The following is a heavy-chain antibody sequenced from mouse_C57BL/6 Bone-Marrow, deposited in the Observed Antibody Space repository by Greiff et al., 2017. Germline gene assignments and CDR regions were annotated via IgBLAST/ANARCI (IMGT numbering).Heavy chain of an antibody. Sequence: EVKLMESGGGLVKPGGSLKLSCAASGFTFSSYAMSWVRQTPEKRLEWVATISDGGSYTYYPDNVKGRFTISRDNAKNNLYLQMSHLKSEDTAMYYCARDRTGPFAYWGQGTLVTVSA. V-gene: IGHV5-4*01. CDR3: ARDRTGPFAY. CDR1: GFTFSSYA. D-gene: IGHD4-1*01. J-gene: IGHJ3*01. CDR2: ISDGGSYT.